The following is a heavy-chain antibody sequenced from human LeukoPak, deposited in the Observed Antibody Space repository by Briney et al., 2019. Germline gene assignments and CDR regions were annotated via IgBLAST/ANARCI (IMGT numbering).Heavy chain of an antibody. CDR1: GFTFSSFE. D-gene: IGHD3-10*01. Sequence: GGSLRLSCAASGFTFSSFEMNWVRQAPGKGLEWVSYISSRGTTIYYADSVKDRFTISRDNAKNSLYLQMNSLRAEDTAVYYCARVGPLWFGEPYYYYNMDVWGTGTTVTVSS. CDR3: ARVGPLWFGEPYYYYNMDV. J-gene: IGHJ6*04. CDR2: ISSRGTTI. V-gene: IGHV3-48*03.